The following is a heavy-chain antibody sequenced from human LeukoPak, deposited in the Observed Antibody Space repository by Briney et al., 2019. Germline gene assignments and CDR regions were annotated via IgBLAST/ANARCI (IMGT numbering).Heavy chain of an antibody. D-gene: IGHD3-10*01. CDR2: IYSGGST. V-gene: IGHV3-66*01. J-gene: IGHJ4*02. Sequence: GGSLRLSCAASGFTVSSNYMSWVRQAPGKGLEWVSVIYSGGSTYYADSVKGRFTISRDNSKNTLYLQMNSLRAEDTAVYYCARDHLYRGVIDYWGQGTLVTVSS. CDR1: GFTVSSNY. CDR3: ARDHLYRGVIDY.